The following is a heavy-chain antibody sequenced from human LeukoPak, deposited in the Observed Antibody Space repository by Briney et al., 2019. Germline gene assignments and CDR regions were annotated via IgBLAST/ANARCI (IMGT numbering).Heavy chain of an antibody. D-gene: IGHD6-13*01. CDR2: IYYSGST. CDR1: GGSISSYY. Sequence: PSETLSLTCTVSGGSISSYYWSWIRQPPGKGLEWIGYIYYSGSTNYNPSLKSGVTISVDTSKNQFSLKLSSVAAADTAVYYCARARIAAAGNNYYYGMDVWGQGTTVTVSS. J-gene: IGHJ6*02. V-gene: IGHV4-59*01. CDR3: ARARIAAAGNNYYYGMDV.